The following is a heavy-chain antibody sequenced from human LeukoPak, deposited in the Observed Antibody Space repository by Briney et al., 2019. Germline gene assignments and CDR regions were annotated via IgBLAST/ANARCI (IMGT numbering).Heavy chain of an antibody. CDR3: ARPQVGATHYDY. J-gene: IGHJ4*02. CDR1: GYTFTTYG. D-gene: IGHD1-26*01. CDR2: ISAYNGNT. Sequence: ASVKVSCKASGYTFTTYGISWVRQAPGQGLEWMGWISAYNGNTNYAQKLQGRVTMTTDTSTSTAYMELRSLRSDDTAVYYCARPQVGATHYDYWGQGTLVTVSS. V-gene: IGHV1-18*01.